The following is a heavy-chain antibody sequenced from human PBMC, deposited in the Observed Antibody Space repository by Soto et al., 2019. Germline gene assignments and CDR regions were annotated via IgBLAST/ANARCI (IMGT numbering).Heavy chain of an antibody. D-gene: IGHD2-21*02. CDR1: GGTFSNYP. V-gene: IGHV1-69*01. CDR3: ARGFYCGGGCYSHFDY. J-gene: IGHJ4*02. Sequence: VQLVQSGAEVKKPGSSVKVSCKASGGTFSNYPFSWVRQAPGQGLDWMGGIIPIFGTTDYGQRFQGRVKITADASTKTDSIELSSLRSDDTAVYYWARGFYCGGGCYSHFDYWGQGPLVTVSS. CDR2: IIPIFGTT.